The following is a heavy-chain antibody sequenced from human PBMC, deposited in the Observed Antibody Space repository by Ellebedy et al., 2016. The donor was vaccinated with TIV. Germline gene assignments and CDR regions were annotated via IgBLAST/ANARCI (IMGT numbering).Heavy chain of an antibody. V-gene: IGHV3-9*01. Sequence: SLKISXAASGFTFDDYAMHWVRQAPGKGLEWVSGISWNSGSIGYADSVKGRFTISRDNAKNSLYLQMNSLRAEDTALYYCAKDIGCCSGSYGAFDIWGQGTMVTVSS. CDR3: AKDIGCCSGSYGAFDI. J-gene: IGHJ3*02. CDR2: ISWNSGSI. D-gene: IGHD1-26*01. CDR1: GFTFDDYA.